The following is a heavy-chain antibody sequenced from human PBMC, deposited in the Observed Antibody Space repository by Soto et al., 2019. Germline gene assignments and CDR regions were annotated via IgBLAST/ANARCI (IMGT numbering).Heavy chain of an antibody. D-gene: IGHD3-22*01. CDR1: GYTFSSYY. CDR2: INPSGAST. J-gene: IGHJ5*02. CDR3: ARGKYFYDSSGYYSVRFDA. V-gene: IGHV1-46*01. Sequence: ASVKVSCKASGYTFSSYYIYWVRQAPGQGLEWVGLINPSGASTSYAQKFQGRVTVTRDTSTSTVHMELTSLRSEDTAVYYCARGKYFYDSSGYYSVRFDAWGQGTLVTVSS.